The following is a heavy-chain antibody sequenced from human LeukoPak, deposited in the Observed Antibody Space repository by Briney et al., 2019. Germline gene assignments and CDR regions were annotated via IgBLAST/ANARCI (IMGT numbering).Heavy chain of an antibody. CDR2: INPSGGST. D-gene: IGHD3-16*02. J-gene: IGHJ4*02. Sequence: ASVKVSCKASGYTFTGYYMHWVRQAPGQGLEWMGIINPSGGSTSYAQKFQGRVTMTRDTSTSTVYMELSSLRSEDTAVYYCARVPIDYVWGSYRYDFDYWGQGTLVTVSS. CDR1: GYTFTGYY. CDR3: ARVPIDYVWGSYRYDFDY. V-gene: IGHV1-46*01.